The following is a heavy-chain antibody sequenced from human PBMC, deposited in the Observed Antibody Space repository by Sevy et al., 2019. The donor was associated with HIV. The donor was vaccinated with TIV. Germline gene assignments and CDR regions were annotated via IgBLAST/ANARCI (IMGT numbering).Heavy chain of an antibody. CDR3: ARAITIFGLTIMLDP. Sequence: KQSQTLSLTCTISGDSVSSSSVAWNWIRQSPSRGLEWQGRTFYRSKWYNDYALSVKNRIIISPDTSKNQLSLQLNSVTPEDTAVYYCARAITIFGLTIMLDPWVLGTLVTVSS. J-gene: IGHJ5*02. D-gene: IGHD3-3*01. V-gene: IGHV6-1*01. CDR2: TFYRSKWYN. CDR1: GDSVSSSSVA.